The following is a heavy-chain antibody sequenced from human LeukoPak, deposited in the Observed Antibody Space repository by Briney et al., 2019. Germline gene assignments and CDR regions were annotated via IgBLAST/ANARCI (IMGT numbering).Heavy chain of an antibody. CDR2: ISGSGGSI. J-gene: IGHJ6*02. CDR3: AKGRGEYYYYGMDV. Sequence: PGGSLRLSCAASGFTFSSYAMHWVRQAPGKGLEWVSTISGSGGSIYYADSVKGRFTISRDNSKNTLYLQMNSLRAEDTAVYYCAKGRGEYYYYGMDVWGQGTTVTVSS. V-gene: IGHV3-23*01. CDR1: GFTFSSYA. D-gene: IGHD2-21*01.